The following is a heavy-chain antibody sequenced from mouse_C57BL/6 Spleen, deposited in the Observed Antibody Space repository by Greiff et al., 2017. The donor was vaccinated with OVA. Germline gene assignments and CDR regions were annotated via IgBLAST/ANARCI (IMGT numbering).Heavy chain of an antibody. CDR1: GYTFTSYW. J-gene: IGHJ3*01. CDR3: ARGVYSNYPFAY. CDR2: IDPSDSYT. Sequence: QVQLQQSGAELVRPGTSVKLSCKASGYTFTSYWMHWVKQRPGQGLEWIGVIDPSDSYTNYNQKFKGKATLTVDTSSSTAYMQLSSLTSEDSAVYYCARGVYSNYPFAYWGQGTLVTVSA. D-gene: IGHD2-5*01. V-gene: IGHV1-59*01.